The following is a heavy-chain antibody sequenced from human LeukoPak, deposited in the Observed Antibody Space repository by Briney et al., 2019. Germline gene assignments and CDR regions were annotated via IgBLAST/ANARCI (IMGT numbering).Heavy chain of an antibody. J-gene: IGHJ6*04. CDR3: AKDRGYGIDV. CDR1: GFSFRGYV. Sequence: PGGSLRLSCAASGFSFRGYVMYWVRQAPGKGLEGVALIRHDGSYKDYADSVKGRFTISRDNHKYTVSLEMNSLRPEDTAVYYCAKDRGYGIDVWGSGTTVTVSS. CDR2: IRHDGSYK. V-gene: IGHV3-30*02.